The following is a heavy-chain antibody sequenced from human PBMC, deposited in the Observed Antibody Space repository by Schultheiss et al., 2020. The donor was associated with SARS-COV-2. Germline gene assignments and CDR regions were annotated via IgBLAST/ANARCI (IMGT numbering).Heavy chain of an antibody. CDR3: AKDRGDIVVVPAAHEGFDP. D-gene: IGHD2-2*01. V-gene: IGHV3-23*01. Sequence: GASLKISCAASGFTFSSYAMSWVRQAPGKGLEWVSAISGSGGSTYYADSVKGRFTISRDNSKNTLYLQMNSLRAEDTAVYYCAKDRGDIVVVPAAHEGFDPWGQGTLVTVSS. CDR2: ISGSGGST. J-gene: IGHJ5*02. CDR1: GFTFSSYA.